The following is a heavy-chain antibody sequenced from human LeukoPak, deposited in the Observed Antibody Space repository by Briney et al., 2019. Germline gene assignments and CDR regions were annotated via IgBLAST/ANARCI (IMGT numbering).Heavy chain of an antibody. Sequence: SETLSLTCTVSGSMYNYCWSWIRQPPGKGLEWIGYIHYNGITNYSPSLKSRVTMSLDTSKNQVSLKLNSVSAADTAVYYCARDRDPNSSSWYIHWGQGTLVTVSS. CDR3: ARDRDPNSSSWYIH. J-gene: IGHJ4*02. CDR1: GSMYNYC. CDR2: IHYNGIT. D-gene: IGHD6-13*01. V-gene: IGHV4-59*12.